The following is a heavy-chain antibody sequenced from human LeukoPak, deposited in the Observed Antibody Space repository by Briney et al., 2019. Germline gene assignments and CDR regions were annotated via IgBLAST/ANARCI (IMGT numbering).Heavy chain of an antibody. CDR3: ARVAHYDYVWGSYRPDY. CDR2: INPNSGGT. CDR1: GYTFTGYY. V-gene: IGHV1-2*02. J-gene: IGHJ4*02. D-gene: IGHD3-16*02. Sequence: ASVKVSCKASGYTFTGYYMHWVRQAPGQGLEWMGWINPNSGGTNYAQKFQGRVTMTRDTSISIAYMELSRLRSDDTAVYYCARVAHYDYVWGSYRPDYWGQGTLVTVSS.